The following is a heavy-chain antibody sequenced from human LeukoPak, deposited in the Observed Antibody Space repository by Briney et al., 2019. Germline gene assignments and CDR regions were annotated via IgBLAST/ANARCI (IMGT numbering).Heavy chain of an antibody. CDR3: ARDKKVVEAPGAIHGMDV. D-gene: IGHD2-15*01. V-gene: IGHV3-11*01. CDR1: GFSLSDYY. CDR2: SSSSGSAI. Sequence: GGSLRLSCAASGFSLSDYYMSWIRQAPGKGLEWISYSSSSGSAIYYADSVKGRFTISRDNAKNSLYLQMNSLRAEDTAVYYCARDKKVVEAPGAIHGMDVWGQGTMVTVSS. J-gene: IGHJ6*02.